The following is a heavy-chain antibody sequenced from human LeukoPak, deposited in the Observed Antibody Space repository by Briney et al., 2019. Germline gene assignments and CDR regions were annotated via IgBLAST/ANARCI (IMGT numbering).Heavy chain of an antibody. J-gene: IGHJ4*02. V-gene: IGHV3-21*01. CDR3: ARARYYDSSGYWKFDY. Sequence: GGSLRLSCAASGFTFSSYSMNWVRQAPGKGLEWVSSISSSSSYIYYADSVKGRFTISRDNAKNSLYLQMNSLRAEDTAVYYCARARYYDSSGYWKFDYWGQGTLVTVSS. CDR2: ISSSSSYI. D-gene: IGHD3-22*01. CDR1: GFTFSSYS.